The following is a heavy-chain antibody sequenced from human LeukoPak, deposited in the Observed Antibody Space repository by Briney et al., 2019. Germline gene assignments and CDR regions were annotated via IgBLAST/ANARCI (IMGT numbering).Heavy chain of an antibody. J-gene: IGHJ4*02. D-gene: IGHD5-12*01. CDR3: ARDRNSGYEFDY. CDR1: GGSISSYY. CDR2: IYFSGST. Sequence: SETLSLTCTVSGGSISSYYWSWIRQPPGKGLEWIGNIYFSGSTDYNPSLKSRVTMSVDTSNNQFSLNLSSVTAADTAVYYCARDRNSGYEFDYWGQGTLVTVSS. V-gene: IGHV4-59*12.